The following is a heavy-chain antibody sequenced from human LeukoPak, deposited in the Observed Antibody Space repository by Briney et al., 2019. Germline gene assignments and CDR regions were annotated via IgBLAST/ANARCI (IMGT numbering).Heavy chain of an antibody. CDR3: AKGAYDYIEIGYFDS. D-gene: IGHD5-12*01. Sequence: GGSLRLSCAASGFTSTNYAMNWIRQAPGKGLEWVSVLIGSSGSTDYADSVKGRFTISRDTSKNTLFLQMNSLRAEDTAIYYCAKGAYDYIEIGYFDSWGQGTLVTVSS. V-gene: IGHV3-23*01. J-gene: IGHJ4*02. CDR2: LIGSSGST. CDR1: GFTSTNYA.